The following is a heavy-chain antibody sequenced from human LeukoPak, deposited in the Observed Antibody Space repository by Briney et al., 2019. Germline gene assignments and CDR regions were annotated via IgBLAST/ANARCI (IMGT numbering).Heavy chain of an antibody. D-gene: IGHD1-26*01. Sequence: SETLSLTCTVSGYSISSGYYWGWIRQPPGKGLEWIGSIYHSGSTYYNPSLKSRVTISVDTSKNQFSLKLSSVTAADTAVYYCAREGGSYEYWGQGTLVTVSS. CDR2: IYHSGST. V-gene: IGHV4-38-2*02. CDR3: AREGGSYEY. J-gene: IGHJ4*02. CDR1: GYSISSGYY.